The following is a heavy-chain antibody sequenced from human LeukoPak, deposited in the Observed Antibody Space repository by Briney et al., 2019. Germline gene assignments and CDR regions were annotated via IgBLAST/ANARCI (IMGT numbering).Heavy chain of an antibody. D-gene: IGHD6-19*01. CDR1: GYTFTGYY. Sequence: ASVKVSCKASGYTFTGYYMHWVRQAPGQGLEWMGWINPNSGGTNYAQKFQGRVTMTRDTSISTAYMELSRLRSDDTAVYYCAKVGSGYSSGWYGESWFDPWGQGTLVTVSS. CDR2: INPNSGGT. V-gene: IGHV1-2*02. CDR3: AKVGSGYSSGWYGESWFDP. J-gene: IGHJ5*02.